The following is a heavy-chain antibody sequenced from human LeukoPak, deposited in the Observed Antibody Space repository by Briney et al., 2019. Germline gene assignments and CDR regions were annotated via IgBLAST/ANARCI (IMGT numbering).Heavy chain of an antibody. CDR3: GRQGYTASHYFFDY. J-gene: IGHJ4*02. Sequence: SETLSLTCTVSSGSIRSYYWGWVRQAPGKGLEWIGRIYTTGTTQYNPSLKSRVTMSADTSTNQFSLNLRSMTAADTAVYYCGRQGYTASHYFFDYWSQGTLVAVS. D-gene: IGHD2-2*02. CDR1: SGSIRSYY. V-gene: IGHV4-4*07. CDR2: IYTTGTT.